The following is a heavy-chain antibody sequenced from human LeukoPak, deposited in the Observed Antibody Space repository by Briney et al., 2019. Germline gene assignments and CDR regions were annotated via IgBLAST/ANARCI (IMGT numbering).Heavy chain of an antibody. CDR3: AKGTIGDPWGY. CDR1: GFTFSNYA. D-gene: IGHD4-17*01. CDR2: ISGGGETT. J-gene: IGHJ4*02. Sequence: HAGGSLRLSCAASGFTFSNYAMNWVRQAPGKGLEWVSSISGGGETTYYADSAKGRFTISRDDSKNTLYLQMNSLRAEDTAVYYCAKGTIGDPWGYWGQGTLVTVSS. V-gene: IGHV3-23*01.